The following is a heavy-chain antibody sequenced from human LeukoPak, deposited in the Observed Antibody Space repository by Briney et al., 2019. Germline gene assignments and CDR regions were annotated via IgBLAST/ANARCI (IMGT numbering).Heavy chain of an antibody. Sequence: GGSLRLSCAASGFTFNNYPMTWVRQPPGKGLEWVSGISDSGDVTYYTDSVKGRFAVSRDNSKNTLHLQMSGLRAEDTAVYYCAKRSKLSCSSTSCPLDYWGQGTLVTVSS. J-gene: IGHJ4*02. V-gene: IGHV3-23*01. CDR2: ISDSGDVT. CDR1: GFTFNNYP. D-gene: IGHD2-2*01. CDR3: AKRSKLSCSSTSCPLDY.